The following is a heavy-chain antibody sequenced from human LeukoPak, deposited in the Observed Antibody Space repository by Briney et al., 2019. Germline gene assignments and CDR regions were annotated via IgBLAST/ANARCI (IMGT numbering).Heavy chain of an antibody. V-gene: IGHV3-21*01. CDR2: ISSSSSYI. CDR1: GFTFSSYS. CDR3: ASWDEVVVTGSFDY. Sequence: PGGSLRLSCAASGFTFSSYSMNWIRQAPGKGLEWVSSISSSSSYIYYADSVKGRFTIFRDNAKNSLYLQMNSLRAEDTAVYYCASWDEVVVTGSFDYWGQGTLVTVSS. J-gene: IGHJ4*02. D-gene: IGHD2-21*02.